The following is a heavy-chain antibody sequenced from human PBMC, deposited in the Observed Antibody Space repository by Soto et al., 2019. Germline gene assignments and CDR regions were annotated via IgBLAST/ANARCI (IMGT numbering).Heavy chain of an antibody. J-gene: IGHJ6*03. D-gene: IGHD6-6*01. V-gene: IGHV4-34*01. CDR3: ARGSYAGIAARRSYYYYYYMDV. CDR2: INHSGST. Sequence: PSETLSLTCAVYGGSFSGYYWSWIRQPPGKGLEWIGEINHSGSTNYNPSLKSRVTITVDTSKNQFSLKLSSVTAADTDVYYCARGSYAGIAARRSYYYYYYMDVWGKGTTVTVSS. CDR1: GGSFSGYY.